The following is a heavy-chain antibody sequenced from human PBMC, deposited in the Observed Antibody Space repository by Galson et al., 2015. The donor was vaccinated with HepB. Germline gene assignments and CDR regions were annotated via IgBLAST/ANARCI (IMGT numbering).Heavy chain of an antibody. J-gene: IGHJ5*02. V-gene: IGHV3-7*01. CDR1: GFTFRSSW. CDR2: IKQDGSEK. CDR3: AREYPDWFDP. Sequence: SLRLSCAASGFTFRSSWMSWVRQAPGKGLEWVANIKQDGSEKYYVDSVKGRFTISRDNAKNSLYLQMNSLRAEGTAVYYCAREYPDWFDPWGQGTLVTVSS.